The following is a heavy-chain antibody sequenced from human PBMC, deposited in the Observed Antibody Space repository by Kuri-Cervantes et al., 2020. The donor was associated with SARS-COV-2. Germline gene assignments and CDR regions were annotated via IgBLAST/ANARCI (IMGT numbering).Heavy chain of an antibody. Sequence: GESLQIYCAASGFTFSYHYMHWVRQAPGKGLEWVGRIRSKANSYATAYAASVKGRFTISRDDSKNTAYLQMNSLKTEDTAVYYCTARPAMREYYYYYYGMDVWGQGTTVTVSS. J-gene: IGHJ6*02. CDR2: IRSKANSYAT. CDR1: GFTFSYHY. CDR3: TARPAMREYYYYYYGMDV. D-gene: IGHD5-18*01. V-gene: IGHV3-73*01.